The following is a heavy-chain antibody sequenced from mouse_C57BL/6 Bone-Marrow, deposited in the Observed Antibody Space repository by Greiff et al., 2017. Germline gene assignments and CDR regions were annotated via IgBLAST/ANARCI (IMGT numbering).Heavy chain of an antibody. CDR1: GYTFTSYW. Sequence: QVQLQQPGAELVMPGASVKLSCKASGYTFTSYWITWVKQRPGQGLEWIGDIYPGSGSTNYNEKFKSKATLTVDTSSSTAYMQLSSLTSEDSAVYYGARDVNYGYDDWFAYWGQGTLVTVSA. CDR2: IYPGSGST. CDR3: ARDVNYGYDDWFAY. V-gene: IGHV1-55*01. J-gene: IGHJ3*01. D-gene: IGHD2-2*01.